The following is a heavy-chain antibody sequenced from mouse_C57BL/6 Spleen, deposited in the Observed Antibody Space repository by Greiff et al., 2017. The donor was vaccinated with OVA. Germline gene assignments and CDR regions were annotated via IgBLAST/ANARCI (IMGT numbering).Heavy chain of an antibody. CDR2: IYPGSGIT. CDR1: GYTFTGYY. CDR3: ARGELWRAMDY. Sequence: QVQLQQSGPELVKPGASVKLSCKASGYTFTGYYIHWVKQRPGQGLEWIGWIYPGSGITKYNEKFKGKATLTADTSSSAANMQLSGLTAEDSGVYYCARGELWRAMDYWGQGTSVTVSS. D-gene: IGHD1-1*02. J-gene: IGHJ4*01. V-gene: IGHV1-66*01.